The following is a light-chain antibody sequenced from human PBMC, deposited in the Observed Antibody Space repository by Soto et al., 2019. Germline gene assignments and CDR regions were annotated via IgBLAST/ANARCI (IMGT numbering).Light chain of an antibody. Sequence: EIVLTQSPATLSLSPGERATLSCRASQSVSSYLAWYQQKPGQAPRLLIYDASNRATGIPARFSGSGSGTDFPLTISSLEPEDFAVYYCQQRSNWPPGSTFGQGPRLEIK. CDR2: DAS. J-gene: IGKJ5*01. CDR3: QQRSNWPPGST. CDR1: QSVSSY. V-gene: IGKV3-11*01.